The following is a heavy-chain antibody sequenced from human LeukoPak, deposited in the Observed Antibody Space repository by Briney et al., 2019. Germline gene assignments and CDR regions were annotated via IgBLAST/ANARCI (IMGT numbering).Heavy chain of an antibody. CDR1: GGSISSSSYY. D-gene: IGHD2-21*02. J-gene: IGHJ4*02. Sequence: SETLSLTCTVSGGSISSSSYYWGWIRQPPGKGLEWIGSIYYSGSTYYNPSLKSRVTISVDTSKNQFSLKLSSVTAADTAVYYCARHGFDVVTTEFFYWGQGTLVTVSS. CDR3: ARHGFDVVTTEFFY. V-gene: IGHV4-39*01. CDR2: IYYSGST.